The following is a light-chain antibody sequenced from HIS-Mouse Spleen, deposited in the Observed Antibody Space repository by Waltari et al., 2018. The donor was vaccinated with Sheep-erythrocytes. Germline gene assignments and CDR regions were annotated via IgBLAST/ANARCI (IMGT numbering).Light chain of an antibody. J-gene: IGLJ2*01. Sequence: QSALTQPASVSGSPGQSIPISCTGTSSDVGSYNLVPWYQQHPGKAPKRMIYEGSKRPSGVSNRFSGSKSGNTASLTISGLQAEDEADYYCCSYAGSSTFHVVFGGGTKLTVL. CDR3: CSYAGSSTFHVV. V-gene: IGLV2-23*03. CDR1: SSDVGSYNL. CDR2: EGS.